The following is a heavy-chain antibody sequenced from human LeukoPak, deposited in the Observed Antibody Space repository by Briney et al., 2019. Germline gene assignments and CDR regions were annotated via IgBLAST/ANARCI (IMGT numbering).Heavy chain of an antibody. CDR2: ISWNSGSI. J-gene: IGHJ5*02. CDR3: AKDGYSSSWEKYNWFDP. CDR1: GFTFDDYS. V-gene: IGHV3-9*01. D-gene: IGHD6-13*01. Sequence: GGSLRLSCAASGFTFDDYSMHWVRQAPGKGLEWVAGISWNSGSIGYADSVKGRFTISRDNAKNSLYLQMNRLRAEDTALYYCAKDGYSSSWEKYNWFDPWRQGTLVTVSS.